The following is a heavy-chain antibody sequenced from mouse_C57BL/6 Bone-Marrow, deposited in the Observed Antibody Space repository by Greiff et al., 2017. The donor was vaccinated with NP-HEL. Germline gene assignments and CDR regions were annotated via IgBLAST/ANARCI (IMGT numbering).Heavy chain of an antibody. J-gene: IGHJ3*01. D-gene: IGHD2-4*01. Sequence: VQLQQPGAELVRPGTSVKLSCKASGYTFTSYGMHWVKQRPGQGLEWIGVIDPSDSYTNYNQKFKGKATLTVDTSSSTAYMQLSSLTSEDSAVYYCARSEFYYEYDGLSWFAYWGQGTLVTVSA. CDR3: ARSEFYYEYDGLSWFAY. V-gene: IGHV1-59*01. CDR2: IDPSDSYT. CDR1: GYTFTSYG.